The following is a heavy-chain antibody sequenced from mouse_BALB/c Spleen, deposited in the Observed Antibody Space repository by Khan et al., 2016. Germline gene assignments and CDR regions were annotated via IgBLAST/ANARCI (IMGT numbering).Heavy chain of an antibody. D-gene: IGHD2-4*01. CDR3: ARDDQDYDAWFAS. V-gene: IGHV2-9*02. Sequence: QVQLKESGPGLVAPSQSLSITCTVSGFSLTNSGVHWIRQPPGKGLEWLGVIWPGGSTDYNSALMSRLSITKDNSPNPVFLTLISLQTDDTAMYYCARDDQDYDAWFASWGQGTLVIVSA. CDR2: IWPGGST. J-gene: IGHJ3*01. CDR1: GFSLTNSG.